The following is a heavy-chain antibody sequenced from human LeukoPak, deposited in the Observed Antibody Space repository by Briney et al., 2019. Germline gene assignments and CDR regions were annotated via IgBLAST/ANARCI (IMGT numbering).Heavy chain of an antibody. CDR2: IYYSGST. Sequence: SETLSLTCTVSGGSISSHYWSWIRQPPGKGLVWIGYIYYSGSTNYNPSLKSRVTISVDTSKNQSSLKLSSVTAADTAVYYCARQEMATTHFDYWGQGTLVTVSS. V-gene: IGHV4-59*11. CDR1: GGSISSHY. J-gene: IGHJ4*02. D-gene: IGHD5-24*01. CDR3: ARQEMATTHFDY.